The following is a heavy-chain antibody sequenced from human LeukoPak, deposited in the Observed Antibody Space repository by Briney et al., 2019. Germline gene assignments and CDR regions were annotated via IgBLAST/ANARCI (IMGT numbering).Heavy chain of an antibody. D-gene: IGHD3-10*01. CDR1: GFTFSSYG. CDR3: ARDHGGRFGAFDI. V-gene: IGHV3-33*01. J-gene: IGHJ3*02. Sequence: GGSLRLSCAASGFTFSSYGMHWVRQAPGKGLEWVAVIWYDGSNKYYADSVKGRFTISRDNSKNTLYLQMNSLRAEDTAVYYCARDHGGRFGAFDIWGQGTVVTVSS. CDR2: IWYDGSNK.